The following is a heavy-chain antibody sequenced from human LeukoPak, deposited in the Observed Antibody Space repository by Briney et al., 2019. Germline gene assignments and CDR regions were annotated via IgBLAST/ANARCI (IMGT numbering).Heavy chain of an antibody. CDR2: INPIGGST. D-gene: IGHD3-22*01. CDR3: ARDPSDSSGYYYDAFDI. Sequence: ASVKVSCKASGYTFTSYYIHWVRQAPGQGLEWMGIINPIGGSTTFAQKFQGRVTMTRDKSTSTVYMELNSLRSEDTAVYYCARDPSDSSGYYYDAFDIWGQGTMVTVSS. CDR1: GYTFTSYY. J-gene: IGHJ3*02. V-gene: IGHV1-46*01.